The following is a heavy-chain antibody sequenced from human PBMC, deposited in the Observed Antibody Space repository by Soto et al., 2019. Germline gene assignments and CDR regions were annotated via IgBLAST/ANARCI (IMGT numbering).Heavy chain of an antibody. CDR3: AKRGYDRSGYYTPEGY. CDR1: GFTFSSYA. V-gene: IGHV3-23*01. CDR2: ISGSGGST. J-gene: IGHJ4*02. Sequence: GGSLRLSCAASGFTFSSYAMSWVRQAPGKGLEWVSAISGSGGSTYYADSVKGRFTISRDNSKNTLYLQMNSLRAEDTAVYYCAKRGYDRSGYYTPEGYWGQGPLVTVSS. D-gene: IGHD3-22*01.